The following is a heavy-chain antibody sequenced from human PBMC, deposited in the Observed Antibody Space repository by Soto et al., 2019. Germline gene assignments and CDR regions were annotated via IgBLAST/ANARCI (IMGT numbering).Heavy chain of an antibody. V-gene: IGHV4-39*01. CDR2: IYYSGST. J-gene: IGHJ5*02. Sequence: YETQSLTCTVSDGYIRSSSYYWGWNRQPPGKGPEWIGSIYYSGSTYYNPSLKSRVTISVDTSKNQFSLKLSSVTAADTAVYYCARAGITMVRGVANWFDPWGQGTLVTVFS. CDR1: DGYIRSSSYY. D-gene: IGHD3-10*01. CDR3: ARAGITMVRGVANWFDP.